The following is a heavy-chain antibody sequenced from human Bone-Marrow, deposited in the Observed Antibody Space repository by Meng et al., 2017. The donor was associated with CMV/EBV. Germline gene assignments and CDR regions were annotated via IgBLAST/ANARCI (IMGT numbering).Heavy chain of an antibody. J-gene: IGHJ4*02. Sequence: GGSLRLSCAASGFTFSRYWMSWVRQAPGKGLEWVANIKQDGSEKNYVDSVKGRFTISRDNAKNSLYLQMNSLRAEDTAVYYCARDLGPSRYCSSTSCTQGGFDYWGQGTLVTVSS. CDR2: IKQDGSEK. V-gene: IGHV3-7*01. CDR3: ARDLGPSRYCSSTSCTQGGFDY. CDR1: GFTFSRYW. D-gene: IGHD2-2*01.